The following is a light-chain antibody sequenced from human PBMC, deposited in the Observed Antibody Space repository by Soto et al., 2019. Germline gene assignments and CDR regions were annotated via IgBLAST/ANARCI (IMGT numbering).Light chain of an antibody. V-gene: IGKV3D-15*01. Sequence: EIVLTQSPATLSLSPGERATLSCRASQSVSSNQLAWYQQKPGQAPSLLIYGASSRATGVPDRFSGSVSGSDFILTINSLQSEDFAVYYCQQYNNWPRTFGQGTKVDIK. CDR2: GAS. CDR1: QSVSSN. CDR3: QQYNNWPRT. J-gene: IGKJ1*01.